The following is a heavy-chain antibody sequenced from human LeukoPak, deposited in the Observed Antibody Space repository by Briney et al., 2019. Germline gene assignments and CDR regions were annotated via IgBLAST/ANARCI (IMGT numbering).Heavy chain of an antibody. V-gene: IGHV4-59*11. D-gene: IGHD2-2*01. J-gene: IGHJ4*02. Sequence: TSETLPLTCSVSGGSISSQYWIWIPQPPGKGLEWMGYIYYSGSTNYNPSLKSRVTISVDTSKNQFSLKLSSVTAADTAVYYCARVIVVVPADLYFDYWGQGTLVTVSS. CDR3: ARVIVVVPADLYFDY. CDR2: IYYSGST. CDR1: GGSISSQY.